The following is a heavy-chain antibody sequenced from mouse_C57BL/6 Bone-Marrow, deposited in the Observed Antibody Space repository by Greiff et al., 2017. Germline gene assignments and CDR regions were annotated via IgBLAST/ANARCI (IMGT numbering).Heavy chain of an antibody. V-gene: IGHV1-80*01. CDR1: GYAFSSYW. J-gene: IGHJ2*01. Sequence: VQLQQSGAELVKPGASVKISCKASGYAFSSYWMNWVKRRPGKGLEWIGQIFPGDGDTNYNGKFKGKATLTADKSSSTAYMQLSSLTSEDSAVYFCARLSSYDYWGQGTTLTVSS. D-gene: IGHD1-1*01. CDR3: ARLSSYDY. CDR2: IFPGDGDT.